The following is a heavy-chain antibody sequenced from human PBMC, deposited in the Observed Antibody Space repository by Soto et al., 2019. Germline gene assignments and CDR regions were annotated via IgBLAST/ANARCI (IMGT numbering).Heavy chain of an antibody. CDR3: ARDREVGYCSSTSCYAGNWFDP. J-gene: IGHJ5*02. CDR1: GGTFSSYT. V-gene: IGHV1-69*08. CDR2: IIPILGIA. Sequence: QVQLVQSGAEVKKPGSSVKVSCKASGGTFSSYTISWVRQAPGQGLEWMGRIIPILGIANYAQEFQGRVTITADKSTSTAYMELSSLRSEDTAVYYCARDREVGYCSSTSCYAGNWFDPWGQGTLVTVSS. D-gene: IGHD2-2*01.